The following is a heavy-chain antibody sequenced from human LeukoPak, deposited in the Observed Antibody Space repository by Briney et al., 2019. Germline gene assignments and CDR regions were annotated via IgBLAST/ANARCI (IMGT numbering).Heavy chain of an antibody. V-gene: IGHV6-1*01. CDR2: TYYRSKWHN. D-gene: IGHD3-16*01. CDR3: ARAGPGLGRPFDF. CDR1: GDTVSGNRVA. Sequence: SQTLSLTCAISGDTVSGNRVAWSWIRQSPSRDLEWLGRTYYRSKWHNDYAVSVKGRTTISVDTSKNQFSLHLNSVTPEDTAVYYCARAGPGLGRPFDFWGQGTLVTVSS. J-gene: IGHJ4*02.